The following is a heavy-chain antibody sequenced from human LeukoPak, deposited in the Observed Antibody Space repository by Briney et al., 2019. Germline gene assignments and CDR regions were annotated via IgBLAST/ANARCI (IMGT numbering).Heavy chain of an antibody. D-gene: IGHD3-10*01. CDR1: GYTFTGYY. V-gene: IGHV1-2*02. CDR2: INPNSGGT. Sequence: GASVKVSCKASGYTFTGYYMHWVRQAPGQGLEWMGWINPNSGGTNYAQKFQGRVTMTRDTSISTAYMELSRLRSDDTAVYYCARGPLMVRGVISPMGYWGQGTLVTVSS. J-gene: IGHJ4*02. CDR3: ARGPLMVRGVISPMGY.